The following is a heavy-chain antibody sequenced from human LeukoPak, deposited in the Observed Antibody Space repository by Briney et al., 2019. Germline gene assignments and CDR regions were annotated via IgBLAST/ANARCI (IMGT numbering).Heavy chain of an antibody. CDR1: GYTFTSYG. J-gene: IGHJ4*02. V-gene: IGHV1-2*02. CDR3: ARTWPDYYGSGSYSVYYFDY. Sequence: ASVKVSCKASGYTFTSYGISWVRQAPGQGLEWMGWINPNSGGTNYAQKFQGRVTMTRDTSISTAYMELSRLRSDDTAVYYCARTWPDYYGSGSYSVYYFDYWGQGTLVTVSS. D-gene: IGHD3-10*01. CDR2: INPNSGGT.